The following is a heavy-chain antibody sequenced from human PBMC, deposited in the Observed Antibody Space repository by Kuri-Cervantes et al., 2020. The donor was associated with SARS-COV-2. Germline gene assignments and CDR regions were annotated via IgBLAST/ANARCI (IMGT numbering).Heavy chain of an antibody. CDR1: GLTFSSYA. Sequence: LSLTCAASGLTFSSYAMHWVRQAPGKGLEWVAVISYDGSNKYYADSVKGRFTISRDNSKNTLYLQMNSLRAEDTAVYYCARDQDYYDSNDYFDYWGQGTLVTVSS. D-gene: IGHD3-22*01. V-gene: IGHV3-30*04. CDR2: ISYDGSNK. CDR3: ARDQDYYDSNDYFDY. J-gene: IGHJ4*02.